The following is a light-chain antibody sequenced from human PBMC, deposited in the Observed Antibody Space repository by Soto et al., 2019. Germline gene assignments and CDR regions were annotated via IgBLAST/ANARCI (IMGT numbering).Light chain of an antibody. Sequence: ILMTQSPATLSVSPGERATLSCRASQSVSSNLAWYQQKPGQAPRLLIYGASSRATGIPDRFSGSGSGTDFTLTISRLEPEDFAVYYCQQCGSSPIAFGQGTRLEIK. V-gene: IGKV3-20*01. J-gene: IGKJ5*01. CDR2: GAS. CDR1: QSVSSN. CDR3: QQCGSSPIA.